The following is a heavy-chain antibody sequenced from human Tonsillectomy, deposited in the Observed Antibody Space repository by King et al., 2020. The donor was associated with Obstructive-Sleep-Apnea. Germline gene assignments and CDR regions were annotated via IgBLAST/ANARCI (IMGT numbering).Heavy chain of an antibody. J-gene: IGHJ4*02. CDR1: GYSISSGYY. Sequence: QLQLQESGPGLVKPSETLSLTCTVSGYSISSGYYWGWIRQPPGKGLEWIGSIYHSGSTYYNPSIKSRVTISVDTSKNQFSLKLSSVTAADTALYYCTRAARDVDYWGQGTLGTVS. CDR2: IYHSGST. CDR3: TRAARDVDY. V-gene: IGHV4-38-2*02.